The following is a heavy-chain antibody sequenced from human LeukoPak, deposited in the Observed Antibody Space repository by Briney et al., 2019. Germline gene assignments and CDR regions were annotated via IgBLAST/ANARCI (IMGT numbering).Heavy chain of an antibody. Sequence: SETLSLTCTVSGGSISSYYWSWIRQPAGQGLEWIGRIYTSGSTNYNPSLKSRVTMSVDMSKNQFSLKLSSVTAADTAMYYCTREAGNTQYFDYWGQGTLVTVSS. D-gene: IGHD1-1*01. J-gene: IGHJ4*02. CDR3: TREAGNTQYFDY. V-gene: IGHV4-4*07. CDR2: IYTSGST. CDR1: GGSISSYY.